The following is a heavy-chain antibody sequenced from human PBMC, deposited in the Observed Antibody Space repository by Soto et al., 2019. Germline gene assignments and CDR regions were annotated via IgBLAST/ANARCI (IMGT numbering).Heavy chain of an antibody. D-gene: IGHD5-12*01. CDR3: ARADIVATITDHYYYYGMDV. CDR2: IIPIFGTA. Sequence: SVKVSCKASGGTFSSYAISWVRQAPGQGLEWMGGIIPIFGTANYAQKSQGRVTITADESTSTAYMELSSLRSEDTAVYYCARADIVATITDHYYYYGMDVWGQGTTVTVS. V-gene: IGHV1-69*13. CDR1: GGTFSSYA. J-gene: IGHJ6*02.